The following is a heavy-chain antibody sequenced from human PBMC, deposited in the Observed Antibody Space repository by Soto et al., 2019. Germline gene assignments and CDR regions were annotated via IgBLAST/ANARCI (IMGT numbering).Heavy chain of an antibody. V-gene: IGHV3-66*01. Sequence: GGSLRLSCAASGFTVSSNYMSWVRQAPGKGLEWVSVIYTGGSTYYAGSVKGRFTISRDNSKNTLYLQMNSLRAEDTAVYYCARDYGGSGRFDYWGQGILVTSPQ. CDR3: ARDYGGSGRFDY. D-gene: IGHD4-17*01. J-gene: IGHJ4*02. CDR2: IYTGGST. CDR1: GFTVSSNY.